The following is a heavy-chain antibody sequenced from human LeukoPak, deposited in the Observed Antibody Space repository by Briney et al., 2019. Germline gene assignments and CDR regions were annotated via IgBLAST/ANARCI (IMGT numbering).Heavy chain of an antibody. D-gene: IGHD3-22*01. J-gene: IGHJ4*02. V-gene: IGHV3-15*01. CDR2: IKSKTDGGTT. CDR1: GFTFSNAW. Sequence: KAGGSLRLSCAASGFTFSNAWMSWVRQAPGKGLEWVGRIKSKTDGGTTDYAAPVKGRFTISRDDSKNMLYLQMNSLKTEDTAVYFCVTDENYYDSSGYHYRVYWGQGTLVTVSS. CDR3: VTDENYYDSSGYHYRVY.